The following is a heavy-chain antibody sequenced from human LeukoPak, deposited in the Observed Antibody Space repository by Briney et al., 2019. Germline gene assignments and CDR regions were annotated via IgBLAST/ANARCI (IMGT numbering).Heavy chain of an antibody. J-gene: IGHJ4*02. D-gene: IGHD3-3*01. CDR3: AGIFAY. V-gene: IGHV3-23*01. Sequence: GGSLRLSCAASGFTFSNYAMSWVRQAPGKGLEWVSTIRGSGGSTYYADSVEGRFTISRDNSKNTLYLQMNSLRAEDTAVFYCAGIFAYWGQGTLVTVSS. CDR2: IRGSGGST. CDR1: GFTFSNYA.